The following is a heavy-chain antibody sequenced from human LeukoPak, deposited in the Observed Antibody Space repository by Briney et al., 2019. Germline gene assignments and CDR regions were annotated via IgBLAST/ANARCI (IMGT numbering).Heavy chain of an antibody. Sequence: SSENLSLTCTVSGGSISSYYWSWLRQPPGKGLEWIGYIYYSGSTNYNPSLKSRVTISVDTSKNQFSLKLSSVTAADTAVYYCARRDYYGLKFDPWGQGTLVTVSS. CDR3: ARRDYYGLKFDP. V-gene: IGHV4-59*08. D-gene: IGHD1-26*01. CDR1: GGSISSYY. J-gene: IGHJ5*02. CDR2: IYYSGST.